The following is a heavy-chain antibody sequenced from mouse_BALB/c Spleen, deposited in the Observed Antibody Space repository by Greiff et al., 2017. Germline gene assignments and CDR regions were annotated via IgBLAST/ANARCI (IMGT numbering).Heavy chain of an antibody. CDR1: GFSLTGYG. CDR2: IWGDGST. J-gene: IGHJ4*01. D-gene: IGHD1-1*01. CDR3: ARDGAVVDGDAMDY. Sequence: LVVESGPGLVAPSQSLSITCTVSGFSLTGYGVNWVRQPPGKGLEWLGMIWGDGSTDYNSALKSRLSISKDNSKSQVFLKMNSLQTDDTARYYCARDGAVVDGDAMDYWGQGTSVTVSS. V-gene: IGHV2-6-7*01.